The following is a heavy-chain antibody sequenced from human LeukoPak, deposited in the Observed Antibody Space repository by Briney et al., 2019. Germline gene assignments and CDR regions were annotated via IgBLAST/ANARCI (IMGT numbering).Heavy chain of an antibody. D-gene: IGHD3-9*01. V-gene: IGHV4-39*07. Sequence: SETLSLTCTVSGGSISSSSYYWGWIRQPPGKGLEWIGSIYYSGSTYYNPSLKSRVTISVDTSKNQFSLKLSSVTAADTAVYYCARAMLYYDILTGQRRVDGMDVWGQGTTVTVSS. CDR3: ARAMLYYDILTGQRRVDGMDV. J-gene: IGHJ6*02. CDR1: GGSISSSSYY. CDR2: IYYSGST.